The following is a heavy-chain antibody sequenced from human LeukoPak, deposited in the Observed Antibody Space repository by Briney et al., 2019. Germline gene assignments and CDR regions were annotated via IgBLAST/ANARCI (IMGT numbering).Heavy chain of an antibody. CDR3: ARDHGYNWSDGGGLDC. J-gene: IGHJ4*02. CDR1: RFTFSRYW. CDR2: IKQDGSEK. V-gene: IGHV3-7*01. Sequence: PGGSLRLSCAASRFTFSRYWMSWVRQAPGKGLEWVANIKQDGSEKYYADSVKGRFTISRDNSKNTLYLQMNSLRAEDTAVYFCARDHGYNWSDGGGLDCWGQGTLVTVSS. D-gene: IGHD1-1*01.